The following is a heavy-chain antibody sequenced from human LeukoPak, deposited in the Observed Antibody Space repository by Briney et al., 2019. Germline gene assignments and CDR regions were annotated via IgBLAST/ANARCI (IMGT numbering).Heavy chain of an antibody. D-gene: IGHD3-22*01. CDR3: AAGLIVVSGYYGMNY. V-gene: IGHV1-58*01. J-gene: IGHJ4*02. Sequence: SVKVSCKASGFTFTSSAVQWVRQARGQRLERIGWIVVGSGNTNYAQKFQERVTITRDMSTSTAYMELSSLRSEDTAVYYCAAGLIVVSGYYGMNYWGQGTLVTVSS. CDR2: IVVGSGNT. CDR1: GFTFTSSA.